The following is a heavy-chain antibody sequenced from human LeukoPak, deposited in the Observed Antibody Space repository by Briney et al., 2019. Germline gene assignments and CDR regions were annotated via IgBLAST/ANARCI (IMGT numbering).Heavy chain of an antibody. J-gene: IGHJ6*02. CDR3: ANDCSSTSCQPYYYYYGMDV. CDR1: GGTFSSYA. CDR2: IIPIFGTA. D-gene: IGHD2-2*01. Sequence: GASVTVSCKASGGTFSSYAISWVRQAPGQGLEWMGGIIPIFGTANYAQKFQGRVTITADESTSTAYMELSSLRSEDTAVYYCANDCSSTSCQPYYYYYGMDVWGQGTTVTVSS. V-gene: IGHV1-69*13.